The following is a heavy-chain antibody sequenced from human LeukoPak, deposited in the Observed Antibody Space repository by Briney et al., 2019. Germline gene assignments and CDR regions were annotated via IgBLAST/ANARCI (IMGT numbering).Heavy chain of an antibody. J-gene: IGHJ3*01. Sequence: ASVQVSCKASGYTFTDNYIHGVRQAPGQGLEWMGRVNPDSGGINFAQKFQGRVTMTRDTSINTAFVELRRLRSDDTATYYCARAQNYHDRSGYSDDTFDVWGHGTMITVSS. CDR3: ARAQNYHDRSGYSDDTFDV. V-gene: IGHV1-2*06. D-gene: IGHD3-22*01. CDR1: GYTFTDNY. CDR2: VNPDSGGI.